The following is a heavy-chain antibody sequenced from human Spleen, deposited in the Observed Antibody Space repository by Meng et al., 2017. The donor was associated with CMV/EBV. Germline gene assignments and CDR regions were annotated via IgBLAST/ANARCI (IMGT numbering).Heavy chain of an antibody. CDR1: GYTFTSYG. Sequence: ASVKVSCKASGYTFTSYGISWVRQAPGQGLEWMGWISVYSGNTNYAQKFQGRVTMTTDTSTRTAYMELRSLTSDDTAIYYCASYQMLRPEWFDPWGQGILVTVSS. J-gene: IGHJ5*02. D-gene: IGHD3-10*02. CDR2: ISVYSGNT. V-gene: IGHV1-18*01. CDR3: ASYQMLRPEWFDP.